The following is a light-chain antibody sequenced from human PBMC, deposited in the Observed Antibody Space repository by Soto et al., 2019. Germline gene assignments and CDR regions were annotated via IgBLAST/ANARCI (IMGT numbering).Light chain of an antibody. Sequence: QSVLTQPPSVSGAPGQRVTISCTGNNSNIGAGYDVHWYQQLPGAAPKLVIFGNRNRPSGVPERFSGAKSGTSAALAITGRQAEDEDDYYCQAYDYSLTAFVFGGGTKLTVL. J-gene: IGLJ3*02. CDR1: NSNIGAGYD. CDR3: QAYDYSLTAFV. CDR2: GNR. V-gene: IGLV1-40*01.